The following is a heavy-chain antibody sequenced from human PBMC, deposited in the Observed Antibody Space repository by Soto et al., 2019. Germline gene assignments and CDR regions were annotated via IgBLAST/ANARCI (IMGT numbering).Heavy chain of an antibody. Sequence: QVQLFESGGGVVQPGRSLRLSCAASGFAFSNYAFHWVRQAPGRGLEWVAVISHDGSDEFYAGSVQGRFIVSRDNSKSTVSLHMKSLRGEDTGIYFCARSAGLLWFGESSSHGLDVWGQGTTVAVSS. CDR3: ARSAGLLWFGESSSHGLDV. CDR1: GFAFSNYA. CDR2: ISHDGSDE. J-gene: IGHJ6*01. V-gene: IGHV3-30-3*01. D-gene: IGHD3-10*01.